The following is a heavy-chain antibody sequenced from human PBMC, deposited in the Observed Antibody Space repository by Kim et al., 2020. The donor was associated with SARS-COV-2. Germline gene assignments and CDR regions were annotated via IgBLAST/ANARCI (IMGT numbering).Heavy chain of an antibody. J-gene: IGHJ2*01. CDR2: INHRGNT. Sequence: SETLSLTCAVYGGLFSGYYWTWIRQSPGKGLEWIGEINHRGNTNYSPSLKSRVTISVDTSKNQFSLKLSSVTTADTAVYYCAGGVEVTASAYWYFDVWGRGTLVTVSS. D-gene: IGHD2-21*02. CDR3: AGGVEVTASAYWYFDV. CDR1: GGLFSGYY. V-gene: IGHV4-34*01.